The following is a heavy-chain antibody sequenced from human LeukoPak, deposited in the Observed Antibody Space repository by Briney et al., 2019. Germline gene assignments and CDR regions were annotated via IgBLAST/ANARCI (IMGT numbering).Heavy chain of an antibody. CDR2: ISGSGGST. CDR1: GFTFSSYA. D-gene: IGHD6-19*01. Sequence: GGSLRLSCAASGFTFSSYAMSWVRQAPGKGLEWVSAISGSGGSTYYADSVKGRFTISRDNSKNTLYLQMNSLRAEDTALYYCAKDTYSSGWYSWYFDLWGRGTLVTVSS. J-gene: IGHJ2*01. CDR3: AKDTYSSGWYSWYFDL. V-gene: IGHV3-23*01.